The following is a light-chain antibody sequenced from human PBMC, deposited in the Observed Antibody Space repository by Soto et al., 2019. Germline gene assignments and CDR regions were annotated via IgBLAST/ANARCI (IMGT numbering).Light chain of an antibody. CDR3: CSHARSTYV. Sequence: QSVLTQPASVSGSPGQSISISCTGTSSDVGTYNVVSWYQQHPGKVPKLMIYEVSKRPSGVSNRFSGSKSGNTASLTISGLQAEDEADYYCCSHARSTYVLGTGTKVTVL. CDR2: EVS. V-gene: IGLV2-23*02. CDR1: SSDVGTYNV. J-gene: IGLJ1*01.